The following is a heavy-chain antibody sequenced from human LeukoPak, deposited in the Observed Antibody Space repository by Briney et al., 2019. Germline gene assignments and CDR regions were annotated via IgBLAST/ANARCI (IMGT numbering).Heavy chain of an antibody. Sequence: SETLSLTCTVSGASISNYYWSWIRQHPGKGLEWIGYIYYSGSTYYNPSLKSRVTISVDTSKNQFSLKLSSVTAADTAVYYCAREGSGPDYWGQGTLVTVSS. CDR2: IYYSGST. CDR3: AREGSGPDY. D-gene: IGHD6-19*01. V-gene: IGHV4-31*03. J-gene: IGHJ4*02. CDR1: GASISNYY.